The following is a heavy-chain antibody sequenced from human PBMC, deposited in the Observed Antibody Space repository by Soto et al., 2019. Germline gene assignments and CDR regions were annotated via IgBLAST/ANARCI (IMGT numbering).Heavy chain of an antibody. V-gene: IGHV3-74*01. CDR3: ASVNPGYSYVNY. Sequence: EVQLVESGGGLVQPGGSLRLSCAASGFTFSSYWMLWVRQAPGKGLVWVSRINSDGSTTSYADSVKGRFTISRDNAKNTLYLQMNSLRAEDTAVYSCASVNPGYSYVNYWGQGTLVTVSS. CDR1: GFTFSSYW. CDR2: INSDGSTT. J-gene: IGHJ4*02. D-gene: IGHD5-18*01.